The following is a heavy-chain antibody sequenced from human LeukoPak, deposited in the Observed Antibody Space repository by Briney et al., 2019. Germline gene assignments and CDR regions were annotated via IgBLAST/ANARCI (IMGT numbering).Heavy chain of an antibody. D-gene: IGHD3-3*01. V-gene: IGHV1-18*01. CDR3: ARVGHRYYDFWSGYRQYYFDY. CDR2: ISAYNGNT. J-gene: IGHJ4*02. CDR1: GCTFTSYG. Sequence: ASVKVSCKASGCTFTSYGICWVLQAPGQGLEWIGWISAYNGNTNYAQKLQGRVTMTTDTSTSTAYMELRSLRSDDTAVYYCARVGHRYYDFWSGYRQYYFDYWGQGTLVTVSS.